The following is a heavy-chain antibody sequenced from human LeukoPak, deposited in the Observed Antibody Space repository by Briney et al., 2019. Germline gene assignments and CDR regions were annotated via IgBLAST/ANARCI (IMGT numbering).Heavy chain of an antibody. CDR1: GFTFSSYA. Sequence: GGSLRLSCAASGFTFSSYAMHWVRQAPGKGLEWVAVISYDGSNKYYADSVKGRFTISRDNSKNTLYLQMNSLRAEDTAVYYCARDRLRFGAYDAFDIWGQGTMVTVSS. J-gene: IGHJ3*02. CDR3: ARDRLRFGAYDAFDI. CDR2: ISYDGSNK. V-gene: IGHV3-30-3*01. D-gene: IGHD3-10*01.